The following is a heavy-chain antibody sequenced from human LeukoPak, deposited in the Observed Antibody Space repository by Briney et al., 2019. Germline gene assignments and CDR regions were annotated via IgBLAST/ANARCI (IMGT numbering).Heavy chain of an antibody. J-gene: IGHJ3*02. CDR3: ARKQWGGSYAFDI. D-gene: IGHD6-19*01. CDR1: GGSISSGSYY. V-gene: IGHV4-61*01. CDR2: IYYSGST. Sequence: PSETLSLTCTVSGGSISSGSYYWSWIRQPPGKGLEWIGYIYYSGSTNYNPSLKSRVTISVDTSKNQFSLKLSSVTAADTAVYYCARKQWGGSYAFDIWGQGTMVTVSS.